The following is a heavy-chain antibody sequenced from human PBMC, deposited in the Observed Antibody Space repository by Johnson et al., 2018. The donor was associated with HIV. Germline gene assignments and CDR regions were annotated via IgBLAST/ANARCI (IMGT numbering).Heavy chain of an antibody. J-gene: IGHJ3*01. CDR2: IYSGGST. V-gene: IGHV3-66*01. CDR1: EFTFSSYW. Sequence: MQLVESGGGLVQPGGSLRLSCAASEFTFSSYWMSWVRQAPGKGLEWVSVIYSGGSTYYADSVRGRFTISRDNSKNTLYLQMSSLRAEDTAMDYCARDGESQQLPLGDAFDVWGQGTMVTVSS. CDR3: ARDGESQQLPLGDAFDV. D-gene: IGHD6-13*01.